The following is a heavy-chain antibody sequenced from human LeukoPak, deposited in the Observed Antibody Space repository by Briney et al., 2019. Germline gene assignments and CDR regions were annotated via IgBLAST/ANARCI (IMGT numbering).Heavy chain of an antibody. V-gene: IGHV3-30*04. J-gene: IGHJ4*02. Sequence: GRSLRLSCAASGFTFSSYAMHWVRQAPGKGLEWVAVISYDGSNKYYADSVKGRFTISRDNSKNTLYLQMNSLRAEDTAVHYCARDGVRIAAAGTYYWGQGTLVTVSS. CDR3: ARDGVRIAAAGTYY. CDR1: GFTFSSYA. D-gene: IGHD6-13*01. CDR2: ISYDGSNK.